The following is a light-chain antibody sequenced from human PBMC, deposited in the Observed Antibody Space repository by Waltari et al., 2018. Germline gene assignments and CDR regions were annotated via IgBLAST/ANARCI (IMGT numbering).Light chain of an antibody. CDR2: GAS. CDR3: QQYNNWPWT. J-gene: IGKJ1*01. CDR1: QSVSNS. Sequence: EIVMTQSPDTLFVSPGERATLSCRASQSVSNSLVWYQRKPGQAPRLLMYGASTRAPGVPARFSGSGSETEFTLTISSLQSEDFAIYYCQQYNNWPWTFGQGTKVEIK. V-gene: IGKV3-15*01.